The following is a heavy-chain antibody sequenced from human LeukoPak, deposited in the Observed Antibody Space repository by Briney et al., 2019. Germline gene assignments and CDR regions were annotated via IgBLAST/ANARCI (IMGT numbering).Heavy chain of an antibody. CDR3: AILYDNDSPGAFDY. Sequence: GGSLRLSCAACGFTFSSYEMNWVRQAPGKGLQWVTFIRSDGCTEYYADSVKGRFTISRDNSNSTLFLQMNNLSAEDTAVYYCAILYDNDSPGAFDYWGQGTLVTVSS. J-gene: IGHJ4*02. V-gene: IGHV3-30*02. CDR2: IRSDGCTE. D-gene: IGHD3-22*01. CDR1: GFTFSSYE.